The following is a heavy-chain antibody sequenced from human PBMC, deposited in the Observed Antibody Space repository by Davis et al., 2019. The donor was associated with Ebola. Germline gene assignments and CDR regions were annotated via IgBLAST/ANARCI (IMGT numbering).Heavy chain of an antibody. D-gene: IGHD3-16*01. CDR1: GYTFTNYF. CDR2: NNPSGGST. Sequence: AASVKVSCQASGYTFTNYFMHWVRQAPGQGLAWMGINNPSGGSTTYAQKFQGRVTMTSDTSTSTVYMELSSLRSEDTAVYYCARPDYAIHDGMDVWGTGTTVTVSP. J-gene: IGHJ6*04. CDR3: ARPDYAIHDGMDV. V-gene: IGHV1-46*01.